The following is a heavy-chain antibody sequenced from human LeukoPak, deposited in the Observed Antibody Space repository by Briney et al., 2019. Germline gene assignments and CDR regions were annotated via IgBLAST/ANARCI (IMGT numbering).Heavy chain of an antibody. CDR2: IYYSGST. CDR1: GGSISSGDYY. CDR3: ARVGVIAAAERGAFDI. D-gene: IGHD6-13*01. V-gene: IGHV4-30-4*08. Sequence: PSETLSLTCTVSGGSISSGDYYWSWIRQPPGKGLEWIGYIYYSGSTYYNPSLKSRVTISVDTSKNQFSLKLSSVTAADTAVYYCARVGVIAAAERGAFDIWGQGTMVTVS. J-gene: IGHJ3*02.